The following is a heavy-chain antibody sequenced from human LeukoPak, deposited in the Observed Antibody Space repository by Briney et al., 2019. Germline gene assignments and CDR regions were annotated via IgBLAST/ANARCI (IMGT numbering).Heavy chain of an antibody. CDR3: ARAAYGSGSHFDY. Sequence: ASVKVSCKASGYTFTGYYMHWVRQAPGQGLEWMGWINPNSGGTNYAQKFQGRVTMTRDTSISTAYMELSRLRSDDTAVYYCARAAYGSGSHFDYWGRGTLVTVSS. CDR2: INPNSGGT. J-gene: IGHJ4*02. D-gene: IGHD3-10*01. V-gene: IGHV1-2*02. CDR1: GYTFTGYY.